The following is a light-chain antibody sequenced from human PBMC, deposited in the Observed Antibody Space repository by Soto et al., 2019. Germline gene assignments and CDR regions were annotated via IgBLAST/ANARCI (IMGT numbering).Light chain of an antibody. Sequence: DIPMTQSPSSVSASVGDRVTITCRASQGIGNWLAWYQQTPGKAPRLLIYAASRLQRGVPSRFSGSGSGTEFTLTISGLQPEDCATFYCQQANSFPKVTVGPGTKVDVK. CDR1: QGIGNW. CDR3: QQANSFPKVT. V-gene: IGKV1-12*01. CDR2: AAS. J-gene: IGKJ3*01.